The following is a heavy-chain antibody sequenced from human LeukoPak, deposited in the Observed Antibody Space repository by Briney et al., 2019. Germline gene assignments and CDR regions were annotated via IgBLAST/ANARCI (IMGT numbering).Heavy chain of an antibody. CDR2: KYYRSKWYN. CDR1: GDSVSNNSAA. CDR3: ARGSNLYSSSWYFDY. V-gene: IGHV6-1*01. J-gene: IGHJ4*02. Sequence: SQTLSLTCAISGDSVSNNSAAWNCIRQSPSRGLEWLGRKYYRSKWYNDYALSVKSRITVNPDTSKSQFSLQLNSVTPEDTAVYYGARGSNLYSSSWYFDYWGQGTLVTVSS. D-gene: IGHD6-13*01.